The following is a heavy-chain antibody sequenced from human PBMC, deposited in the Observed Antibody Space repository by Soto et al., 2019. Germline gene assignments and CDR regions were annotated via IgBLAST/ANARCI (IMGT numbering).Heavy chain of an antibody. CDR1: GGSISSSSYY. J-gene: IGHJ3*02. CDR3: ARPPSYYYDSSGYYRDAFGI. D-gene: IGHD3-22*01. CDR2: IYYSGST. Sequence: SETLSLTCTVSGGSISSSSYYWGWIRQPPGKGLEWIGSIYYSGSTYYNPSLKSRVTISVDTSKNQFSLKLSSVTAADTAVYYCARPPSYYYDSSGYYRDAFGIWGQGTMVTVSS. V-gene: IGHV4-39*01.